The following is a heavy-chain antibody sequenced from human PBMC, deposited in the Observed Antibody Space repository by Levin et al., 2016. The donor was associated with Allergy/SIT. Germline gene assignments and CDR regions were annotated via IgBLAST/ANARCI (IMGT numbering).Heavy chain of an antibody. J-gene: IGHJ4*02. V-gene: IGHV3-66*03. D-gene: IGHD4-11*01. CDR3: AGGIYSNYMHY. CDR2: TYNYGNT. Sequence: WIRQPPGKGLEWVSVTYNYGNTYYADSVKGRFSISVDYSENMLSLQMNSLRADDTAVYYCAGGIYSNYMHYWGQGTLVTVSS.